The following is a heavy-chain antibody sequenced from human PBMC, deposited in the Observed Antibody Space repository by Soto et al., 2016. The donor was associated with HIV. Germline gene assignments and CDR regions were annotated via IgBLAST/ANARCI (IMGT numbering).Heavy chain of an antibody. Sequence: QLVQSGGGVVEPGGSLRLSCVTSGFNFADAVINWVRQTPEKGLEWVGLIRPRRDGGTVDYAAPVQDRFTISRDDLRASVFLHMTKVKREDTGLYYCLGSGYF. CDR2: IRPRRDGGTV. CDR1: GFNFADAV. J-gene: IGHJ4*03. CDR3: LGSGYF. V-gene: IGHV3-15*01.